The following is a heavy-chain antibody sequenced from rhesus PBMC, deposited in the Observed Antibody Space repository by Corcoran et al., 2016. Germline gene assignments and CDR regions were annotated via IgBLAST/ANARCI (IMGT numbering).Heavy chain of an antibody. CDR2: INSGGGST. CDR1: GFTFSSYW. CDR3: AKDGGSWNNPEYFEF. V-gene: IGHV3S25*01. J-gene: IGHJ1*01. D-gene: IGHD1-20*01. Sequence: EVQLVESGGGLAKPGGSLRLSCAASGFTFSSYWMNWVRQAPGNGLEWVSAINSGGGSTYYADSVKDRFTISRDNSKNTLSLQMNSLRAEDTAVYYCAKDGGSWNNPEYFEFWGQGALVTVSS.